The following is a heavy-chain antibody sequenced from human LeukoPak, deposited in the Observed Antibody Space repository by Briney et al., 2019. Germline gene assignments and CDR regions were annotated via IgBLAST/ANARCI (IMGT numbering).Heavy chain of an antibody. D-gene: IGHD3-22*01. V-gene: IGHV3-7*01. Sequence: GGSLRLSCAASGFTFSTSWMHWVRQAPGKGLEWVANIKEDGSEKYHADSVKGRFSISRDNAKNSLYLQMNSLRAEDTAVYYCARDAGRSGYYEVDYWGQGTLVTVSS. CDR3: ARDAGRSGYYEVDY. CDR2: IKEDGSEK. J-gene: IGHJ4*02. CDR1: GFTFSTSW.